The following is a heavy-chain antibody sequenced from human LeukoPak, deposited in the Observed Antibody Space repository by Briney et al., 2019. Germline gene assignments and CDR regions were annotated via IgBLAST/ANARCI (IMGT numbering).Heavy chain of an antibody. D-gene: IGHD3-22*01. CDR3: ARADYYDSSGSDY. CDR2: INSDGSST. CDR1: GFTFSSYW. V-gene: IGHV3-74*01. Sequence: QPGGSLRLSCAASGFTFSSYWMHWVRQAPGKGLVWVSRINSDGSSTSYADSVKGRFTISRDNAKNTLYLQMNSLRAEDTAVYYYARADYYDSSGSDYWGQGTLVTVSS. J-gene: IGHJ4*02.